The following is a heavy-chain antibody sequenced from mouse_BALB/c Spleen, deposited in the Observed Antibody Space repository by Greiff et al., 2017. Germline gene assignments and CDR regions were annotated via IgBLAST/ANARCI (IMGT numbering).Heavy chain of an antibody. J-gene: IGHJ3*01. CDR1: GYTFTSYW. D-gene: IGHD2-4*01. V-gene: IGHV1-7*01. CDR2: INPSTGYT. CDR3: ARSRSYDYDGWFAY. Sequence: QVQLQQSGAELAKPGASVKMSCKASGYTFTSYWMHWVKQRPGQGLEWIGYINPSTGYTEYNQKFKDKATLTADKSSSTAYMQLSSLTSEDSAVYYCARSRSYDYDGWFAYWGQGTLVTVSA.